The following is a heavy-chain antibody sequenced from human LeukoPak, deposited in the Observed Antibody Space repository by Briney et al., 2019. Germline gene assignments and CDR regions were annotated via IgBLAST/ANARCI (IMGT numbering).Heavy chain of an antibody. Sequence: GGSLRLSCAASGFSVSNYRMNWVRQAPGKGLEWVTNMNQDGSEKNYVDSVEGRFTISRDNAKNSLYLQMNSLGVEDTAVYYCAREALALDYWGQGTLVTVSS. D-gene: IGHD3-16*01. CDR1: GFSVSNYR. CDR3: AREALALDY. V-gene: IGHV3-7*01. J-gene: IGHJ4*02. CDR2: MNQDGSEK.